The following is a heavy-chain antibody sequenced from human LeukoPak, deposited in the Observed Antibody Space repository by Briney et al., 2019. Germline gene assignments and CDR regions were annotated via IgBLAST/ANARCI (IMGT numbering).Heavy chain of an antibody. J-gene: IGHJ4*02. CDR1: GFTFSSYS. Sequence: GGSLRLSCAASGFTFSSYSMNWVRQAPGKGLEWVSSISSSSSYIYYADSVKGRFTISRDNAKNSLYLQMNSLRAEDTAVYYCARLLCSGSFHFDYWGQGTLVTVSS. V-gene: IGHV3-21*01. D-gene: IGHD1-26*01. CDR3: ARLLCSGSFHFDY. CDR2: ISSSSSYI.